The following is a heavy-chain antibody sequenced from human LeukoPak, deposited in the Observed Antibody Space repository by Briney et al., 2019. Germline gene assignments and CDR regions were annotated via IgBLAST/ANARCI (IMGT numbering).Heavy chain of an antibody. V-gene: IGHV1-18*01. Sequence: ASVKVSCKASGYTFTSYGISWVRQAPGQGLEWMGWISAYNGNTNYAQNLRGRVTMTTETSTSTAYMELRSLRSDDTAVYYCARDGNGDYSDYWGQGTPVTVSS. CDR3: ARDGNGDYSDY. CDR1: GYTFTSYG. J-gene: IGHJ4*02. D-gene: IGHD1-1*01. CDR2: ISAYNGNT.